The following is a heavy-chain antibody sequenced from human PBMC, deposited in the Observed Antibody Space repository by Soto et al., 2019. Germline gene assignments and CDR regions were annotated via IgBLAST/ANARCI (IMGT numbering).Heavy chain of an antibody. D-gene: IGHD6-13*01. CDR2: IYYSGST. CDR3: ARGGYSSSWYSLVPNWFDP. Sequence: PSETLSLTCTVSDGSISSYYWSWIRQPPGKGLEWIGYIYYSGSTNYNPSLKSRVTISVDTSKNQFSLKLSSVTAADTAVYYCARGGYSSSWYSLVPNWFDPWGQGTLVTVSS. V-gene: IGHV4-59*01. J-gene: IGHJ5*02. CDR1: DGSISSYY.